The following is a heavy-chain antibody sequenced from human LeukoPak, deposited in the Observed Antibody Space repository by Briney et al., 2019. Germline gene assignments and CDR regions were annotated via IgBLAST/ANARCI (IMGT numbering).Heavy chain of an antibody. CDR3: ARVMGQWLVRGAFDI. J-gene: IGHJ3*02. CDR2: IWYDGSNK. Sequence: GGSLRLSCAASGFTFSSYGMHWVRQVPGKGLEGVAVIWYDGSNKHYVDSVKGRFTISRDNSKNALYLQMNSLRVEDTAVYYCARVMGQWLVRGAFDIWGQRTMVTVS. V-gene: IGHV3-33*01. CDR1: GFTFSSYG. D-gene: IGHD6-19*01.